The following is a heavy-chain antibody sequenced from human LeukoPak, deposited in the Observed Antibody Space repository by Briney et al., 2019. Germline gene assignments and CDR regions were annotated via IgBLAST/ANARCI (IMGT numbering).Heavy chain of an antibody. J-gene: IGHJ6*02. D-gene: IGHD1-26*01. CDR1: GGTFRSNA. CDR2: IVPMFGTT. CDR3: ARGGVVWESDRPLRDGLDV. Sequence: SVKVSCKASGGTFRSNAIYWVRQAPGQGLEWMGGIVPMFGTTSYAQKFQDRVTLTADELATTVYMELSSLTYEDTAVYYCARGGVVWESDRPLRDGLDVWGQGTTVTVSS. V-gene: IGHV1-69*13.